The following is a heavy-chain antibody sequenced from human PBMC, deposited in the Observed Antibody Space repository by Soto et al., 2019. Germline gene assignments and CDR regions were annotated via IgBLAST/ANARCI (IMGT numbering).Heavy chain of an antibody. CDR2: ITNAGGET. V-gene: IGHV3-30*18. CDR3: AKDLMVNDHYHQYGMDV. CDR1: GFAVSAYG. D-gene: IGHD3-10*01. Sequence: QMELVESGGGVVQHGRSLRLSCAASGFAVSAYGMHWVRQAPGKGLEWVALITNAGGETYYLDSVKGRFVISRDDSRHTLHLQMNSLRAEDTAVYYCAKDLMVNDHYHQYGMDVRGQGTTVSVSS. J-gene: IGHJ6*02.